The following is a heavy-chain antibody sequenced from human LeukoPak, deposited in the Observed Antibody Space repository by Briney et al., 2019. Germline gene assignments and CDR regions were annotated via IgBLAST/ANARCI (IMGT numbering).Heavy chain of an antibody. CDR2: IYYSGST. Sequence: PSETLSLTCTVSGGSISSGDYYWSWIRQPPGKGLERIGYIYYSGSTYYNPSLKSRVTISVDTSKNQFSLKLSSVTAADTAVYYCARAVHCSSTSCYMGLDWFDPWGQGTLVTVSS. CDR1: GGSISSGDYY. D-gene: IGHD2-2*02. J-gene: IGHJ5*02. CDR3: ARAVHCSSTSCYMGLDWFDP. V-gene: IGHV4-30-4*01.